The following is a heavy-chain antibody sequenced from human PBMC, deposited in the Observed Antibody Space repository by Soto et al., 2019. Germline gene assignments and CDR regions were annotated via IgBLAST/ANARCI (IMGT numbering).Heavy chain of an antibody. CDR3: AKALVCSGGSCHPLWAFDI. CDR2: ISYDGSSK. D-gene: IGHD2-15*01. Sequence: GGSLRLSCAASGFTFSSYGMHWVRQAPGKGLEWVAVISYDGSSKYYAHSVKGRFTISRDNSKNTLYLQMNSLRAEDTAVYYCAKALVCSGGSCHPLWAFDIWGQGTMVTVSS. J-gene: IGHJ3*02. V-gene: IGHV3-30*18. CDR1: GFTFSSYG.